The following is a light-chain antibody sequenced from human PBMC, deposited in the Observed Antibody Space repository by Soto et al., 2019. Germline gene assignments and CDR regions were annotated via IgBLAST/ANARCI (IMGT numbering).Light chain of an antibody. CDR2: WAS. V-gene: IGKV4-1*01. CDR1: QSGLSSSNNQNY. J-gene: IGKJ1*01. CDR3: QQYYDTPWT. Sequence: DIVMTQSPDSLAVSLGERATINCKSSQSGLSSSNNQNYLAWYQQKPGQPPKLLIYWASTRESGVPDRFSGSGSGTDFTLTISSLQAEDVAVYYCQQYYDTPWTFGQGTKVEIK.